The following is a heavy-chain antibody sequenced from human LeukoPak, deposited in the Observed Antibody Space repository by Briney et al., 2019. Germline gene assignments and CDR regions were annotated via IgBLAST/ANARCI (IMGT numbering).Heavy chain of an antibody. Sequence: SGPTLVNPTQTLTLTCSFSAFSLSTSGVGVGWIRQPPGKALEWLARIDWDDDKYYSTSLKTRLTISKDTSNNQVVLTMTNMXXXXXXXXXXXXMDRVHSSGQDAFDIWGQGTMVTVSS. CDR2: IDWDDDK. J-gene: IGHJ3*02. D-gene: IGHD6-19*01. CDR1: AFSLSTSGVG. CDR3: XXMDRVHSSGQDAFDI. V-gene: IGHV2-70*08.